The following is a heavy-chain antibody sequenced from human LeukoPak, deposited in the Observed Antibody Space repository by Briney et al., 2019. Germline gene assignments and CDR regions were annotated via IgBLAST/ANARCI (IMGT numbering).Heavy chain of an antibody. Sequence: GGSLRLSCAASGFTFSSYSMNWVRQAPGKGLEWVSYISSSSSTIYYADSVKGRFTISRDNAKNSLYLQMNSLRAEDTAVYYCARSPGGYDILTGYYSNWYFDLWGRGTLVTVSS. CDR2: ISSSSSTI. D-gene: IGHD3-9*01. J-gene: IGHJ2*01. V-gene: IGHV3-48*04. CDR3: ARSPGGYDILTGYYSNWYFDL. CDR1: GFTFSSYS.